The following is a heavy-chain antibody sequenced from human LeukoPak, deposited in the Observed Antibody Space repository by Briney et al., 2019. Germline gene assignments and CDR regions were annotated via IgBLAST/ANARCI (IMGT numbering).Heavy chain of an antibody. CDR1: GFIFNTFG. J-gene: IGHJ4*02. V-gene: IGHV3-48*04. CDR3: ATSSTWPPGWDY. D-gene: IGHD6-13*01. CDR2: ISSSGTTI. Sequence: GGSLRLSCSASGFIFNTFGMNWVRQAPGKGLEWVSYISSSGTTIFYADSVKGRFTVSRDNAKNSLYLQMNSLRAEDTAVYYCATSSTWPPGWDYWGQGTRVTVSS.